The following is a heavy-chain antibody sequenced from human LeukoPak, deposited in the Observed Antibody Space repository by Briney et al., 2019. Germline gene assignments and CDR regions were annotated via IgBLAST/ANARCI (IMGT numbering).Heavy chain of an antibody. CDR2: IYTSGST. Sequence: SETLSLTCTVSGGSISSYYWSWIRQPAGKGLEWIGRIYTSGSTNYNPSLKSRVTMSVDTSKNQFSLKLSSVTAADTAVYYRARDLNYYDFWSGSSGPWGQGTLVTVSS. V-gene: IGHV4-4*07. CDR3: ARDLNYYDFWSGSSGP. CDR1: GGSISSYY. D-gene: IGHD3-3*01. J-gene: IGHJ5*02.